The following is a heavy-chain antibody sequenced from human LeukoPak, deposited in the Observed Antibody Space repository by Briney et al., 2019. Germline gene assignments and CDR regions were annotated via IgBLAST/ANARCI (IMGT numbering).Heavy chain of an antibody. Sequence: GGSLRLSCAASGFTFSSYWMTWARQAPGKGLEWVANIKQDESEKYYGDSVRGRFTISRDNAQNPLYLQMNSLRAEDTAVYYCARDNGYFSADYWGQGTLVTVSS. V-gene: IGHV3-7*01. D-gene: IGHD3-22*01. CDR1: GFTFSSYW. CDR3: ARDNGYFSADY. J-gene: IGHJ4*02. CDR2: IKQDESEK.